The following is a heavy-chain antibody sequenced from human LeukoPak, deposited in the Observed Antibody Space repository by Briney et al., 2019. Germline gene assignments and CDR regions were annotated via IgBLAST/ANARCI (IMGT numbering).Heavy chain of an antibody. V-gene: IGHV4-38-2*02. J-gene: IGHJ5*02. CDR3: ARLILWFGESNSSNWFDP. Sequence: SETLSLTCTVSGYSVSSGDYWGWIRQPPGEGLEWIGSIYHSGSTNYNPSLKSRVTISVDTSKNQFSLKLSSVTAADTAVYYCARLILWFGESNSSNWFDPWGQGTLVTVSS. CDR1: GYSVSSGDY. D-gene: IGHD3-10*01. CDR2: IYHSGST.